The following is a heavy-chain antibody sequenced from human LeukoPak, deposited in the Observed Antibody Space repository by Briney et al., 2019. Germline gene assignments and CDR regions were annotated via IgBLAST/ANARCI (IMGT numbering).Heavy chain of an antibody. D-gene: IGHD3-22*01. V-gene: IGHV3-23*01. CDR2: ISGGSGSK. CDR1: GFTFSSYA. Sequence: GGSLRLSCAASGFTFSSYAMHWVRQAPGKGLEWVAAISGGSGSKYYADSVKGRFTISRDNSKNTLYLQMHSLSPEDTAVYYCAKFIFYSGSEGYGDRWGQGTLVTVSS. CDR3: AKFIFYSGSEGYGDR. J-gene: IGHJ5*02.